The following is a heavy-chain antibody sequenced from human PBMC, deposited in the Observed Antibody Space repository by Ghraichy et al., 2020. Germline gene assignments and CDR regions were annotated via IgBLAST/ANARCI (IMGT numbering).Heavy chain of an antibody. Sequence: GGSLRLSCAASGLIFGSYWMTWVRQAPGKGLEWVANINQDGREKYYAGSVKGRFTISRDNAKSSLYLQMNSLSVEDTAVYYCSAGDTFDIWGRGTMVTVPS. CDR3: SAGDTFDI. V-gene: IGHV3-7*03. CDR1: GLIFGSYW. J-gene: IGHJ3*02. CDR2: INQDGREK.